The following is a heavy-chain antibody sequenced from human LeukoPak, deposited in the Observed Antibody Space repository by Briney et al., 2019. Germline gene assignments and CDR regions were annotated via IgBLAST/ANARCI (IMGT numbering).Heavy chain of an antibody. CDR1: GYTFTGYY. CDR3: ASPFYSSSWYDGDH. Sequence: GASVKVSCKASGYTFTGYYMHRVRQAPGQGLEWMGWINPNSGGTNYAQKFQGRVTMTRDTSISTAYMELSRLRSDDTAVYYCASPFYSSSWYDGDHWGQGTLVTVSS. D-gene: IGHD6-13*01. J-gene: IGHJ4*02. CDR2: INPNSGGT. V-gene: IGHV1-2*02.